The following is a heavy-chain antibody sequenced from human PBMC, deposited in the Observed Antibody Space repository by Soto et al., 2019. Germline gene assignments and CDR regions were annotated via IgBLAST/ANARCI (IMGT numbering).Heavy chain of an antibody. CDR3: ARDGYYYDSSGYYWNFDY. J-gene: IGHJ4*02. V-gene: IGHV3-30-3*01. CDR1: GGTFSSYA. CDR2: ISNDGSNK. D-gene: IGHD3-22*01. Sequence: SCKASGGTFSSYALHWVRQAPGKGLEWLTLISNDGSNKYYADSVKGRFTISRDNTKNTVYLQMNSLRAEDTAVYYCARDGYYYDSSGYYWNFDYWGQGALVTVSS.